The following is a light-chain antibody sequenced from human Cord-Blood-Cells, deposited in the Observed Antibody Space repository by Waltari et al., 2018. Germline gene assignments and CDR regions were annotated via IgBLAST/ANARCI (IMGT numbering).Light chain of an antibody. CDR2: EVS. V-gene: IGLV2-8*01. CDR3: SSYAGSNNLV. Sequence: QSALTQPPSASGSPGQSVTISCTGTSSDVGGYNYVSWYQQHPGKAPKLMIYEVSKRPSGVPDRFSVSKSGNTVSLTVSGLHAEDEADYYCSSYAGSNNLVFGGGTKLTVL. J-gene: IGLJ2*01. CDR1: SSDVGGYNY.